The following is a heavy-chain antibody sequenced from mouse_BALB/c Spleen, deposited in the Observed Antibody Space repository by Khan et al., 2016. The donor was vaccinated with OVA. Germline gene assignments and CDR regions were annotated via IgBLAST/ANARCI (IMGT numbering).Heavy chain of an antibody. J-gene: IGHJ2*01. Sequence: EVELVESGPGLVKPSQSLSLTCTVTGYSITSGYGWNWIRQFPGNKLEWMGYLSYSGSTNYNPSLKSRISITRDTSKNQFFLPLNSVTTEDTATYYCARTARIKYWGQGTTLTVSS. CDR3: ARTARIKY. D-gene: IGHD1-2*01. V-gene: IGHV3-2*02. CDR2: LSYSGST. CDR1: GYSITSGYG.